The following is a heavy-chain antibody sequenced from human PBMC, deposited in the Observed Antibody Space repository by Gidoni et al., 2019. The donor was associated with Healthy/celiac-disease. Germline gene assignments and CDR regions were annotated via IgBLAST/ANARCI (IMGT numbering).Heavy chain of an antibody. J-gene: IGHJ4*02. D-gene: IGHD3-22*01. CDR1: GFTFSSYA. Sequence: EVQLLESGGGLVQPGGSLRLSCAASGFTFSSYAMSWVRQAPGQGLEWVSAISGSGGRTYYAYSVKGRFTISRDNSKNTLYLQMNSLRAEDTAVYYCAKTGAYYYDSSGYPIDWGQGTLVTVSS. V-gene: IGHV3-23*01. CDR2: ISGSGGRT. CDR3: AKTGAYYYDSSGYPID.